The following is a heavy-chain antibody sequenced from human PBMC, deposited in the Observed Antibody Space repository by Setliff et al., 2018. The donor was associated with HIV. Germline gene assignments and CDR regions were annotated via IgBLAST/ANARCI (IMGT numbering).Heavy chain of an antibody. CDR2: VDPEDGET. CDR1: GYTFSDYY. CDR3: ARDNGGPAFDY. Sequence: ASVKVSCKASGYTFSDYYMHWVQQAPGKGLEWMGRVDPEDGETKYAEKFQGRVTITADTSTDTVYMELSSLRSEDTAVYYCARDNGGPAFDYWGQGTLVTVSS. V-gene: IGHV1-69-2*01. J-gene: IGHJ4*02. D-gene: IGHD3-10*01.